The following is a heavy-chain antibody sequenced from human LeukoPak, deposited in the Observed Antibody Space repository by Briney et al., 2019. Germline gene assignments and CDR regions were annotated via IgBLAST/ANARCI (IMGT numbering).Heavy chain of an antibody. J-gene: IGHJ4*02. V-gene: IGHV1-18*01. CDR3: ARVDIGATGIGVTY. CDR1: GYTFTSYG. Sequence: GASAKVSCKGSGYTFTSYGISWVRQAPGQGLEWMGWISAYNGNTNYAQKLQGRVTMTTDTSTSTAYMELRSLRSDDTAVYYCARVDIGATGIGVTYWGQGTLVTVSS. CDR2: ISAYNGNT. D-gene: IGHD5-12*01.